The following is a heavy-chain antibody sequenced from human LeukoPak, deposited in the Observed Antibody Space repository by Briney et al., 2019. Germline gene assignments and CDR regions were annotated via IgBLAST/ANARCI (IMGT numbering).Heavy chain of an antibody. J-gene: IGHJ3*02. Sequence: SVQVSCKASGGTFSSYAISWVRQAPGQGLEWMGGIIPIFGTANYAQKFQGRVTITTDESTSTAYMELSSLRSEDTAVFYCARGFSPSGSYFEEGWSAFDIWGHGTMVTVSS. CDR3: ARGFSPSGSYFEEGWSAFDI. V-gene: IGHV1-69*05. CDR2: IIPIFGTA. CDR1: GGTFSSYA. D-gene: IGHD1-26*01.